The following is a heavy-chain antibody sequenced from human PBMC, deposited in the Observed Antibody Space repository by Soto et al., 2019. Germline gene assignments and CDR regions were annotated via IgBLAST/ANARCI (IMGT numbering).Heavy chain of an antibody. CDR3: GSSASPDAY. Sequence: EVQLVESGGGLVQPGGSLRLSCVASGLIFNSSSMNWVRRAPGKGLEWISYINSGSTSVFYADSVKGRFTISRDNAKNSLYLQMNSLRAEDTAVYYCGSSASPDAYWGQGTLVTVSS. J-gene: IGHJ4*02. V-gene: IGHV3-48*01. D-gene: IGHD3-22*01. CDR2: INSGSTSV. CDR1: GLIFNSSS.